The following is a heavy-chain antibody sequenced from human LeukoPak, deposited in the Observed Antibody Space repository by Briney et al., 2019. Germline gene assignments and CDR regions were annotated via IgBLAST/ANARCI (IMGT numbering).Heavy chain of an antibody. CDR2: ISYDGSNK. CDR1: GYTFSSYG. Sequence: PGGSLRLSCAASGYTFSSYGMHWVRQAPGKGLEWVAVISYDGSNKYYADSVKGRFTISRDNSKNTLYLQMNSLRAEDTAVYYCAKDLHRTGDYWGQGTLVTVSS. D-gene: IGHD7-27*01. J-gene: IGHJ4*02. CDR3: AKDLHRTGDY. V-gene: IGHV3-30*18.